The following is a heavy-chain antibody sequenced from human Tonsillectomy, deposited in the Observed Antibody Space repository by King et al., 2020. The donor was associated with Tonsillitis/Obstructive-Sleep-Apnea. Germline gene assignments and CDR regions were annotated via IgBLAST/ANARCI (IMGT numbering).Heavy chain of an antibody. Sequence: ITLKESGPTLVKPTQTLTLTCTFSGFSLSTSGVGVGWIRQPPGKALDLLALIYLDDDKRYSPSLKIRLTITKDTSKNQVVLTMTNMDPVDTATYYCAHRALGDAFDIWGQGTMVTVSS. J-gene: IGHJ3*02. CDR2: IYLDDDK. CDR3: AHRALGDAFDI. V-gene: IGHV2-5*02. CDR1: GFSLSTSGVG. D-gene: IGHD3-16*01.